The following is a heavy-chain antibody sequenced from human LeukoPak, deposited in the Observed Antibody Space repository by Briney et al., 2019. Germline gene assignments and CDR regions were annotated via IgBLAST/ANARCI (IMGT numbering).Heavy chain of an antibody. CDR3: ARSGYTSGWPTGDWFDP. V-gene: IGHV4-59*01. J-gene: IGHJ5*02. Sequence: SETLSLTCTVSGGSISSYYWSWIRQPPGKGLEWIGYIYYTGTTNYNPSLRSRVTISVDTSKNQFSLKLSSVTAADTALYFCARSGYTSGWPTGDWFDPWGQGTLVTVSS. CDR2: IYYTGTT. CDR1: GGSISSYY. D-gene: IGHD6-19*01.